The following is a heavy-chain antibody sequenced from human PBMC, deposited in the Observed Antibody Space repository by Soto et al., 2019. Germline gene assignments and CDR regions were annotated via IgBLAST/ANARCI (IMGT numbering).Heavy chain of an antibody. Sequence: GGSLRLSCAASGFTFSSYAMHWVRQAPGKGLEWVAVISYDGSNKYYADSVKGRFTISRDNSKNTLYLQMNSLRAEDTAVYYCASFGYSSSSRPQPGYWGQGTLVPVSS. CDR2: ISYDGSNK. J-gene: IGHJ4*02. V-gene: IGHV3-30-3*01. CDR1: GFTFSSYA. CDR3: ASFGYSSSSRPQPGY. D-gene: IGHD6-6*01.